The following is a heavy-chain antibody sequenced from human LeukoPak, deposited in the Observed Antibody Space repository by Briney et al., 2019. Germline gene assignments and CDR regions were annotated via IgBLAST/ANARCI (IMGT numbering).Heavy chain of an antibody. CDR1: GGSIRNYY. J-gene: IGHJ5*02. CDR3: ARTLTYGPWFDP. V-gene: IGHV4-4*07. CDR2: IYTTGQT. D-gene: IGHD4-17*01. Sequence: SETLSLTCTVSGGSIRNYYWSWIRQPAGKGLEWIGRIYTTGQTNSNPSLESRLTMSVDTSKNQFSLKLSSVTAADTAVYYCARTLTYGPWFDPWGQGTLVTVSS.